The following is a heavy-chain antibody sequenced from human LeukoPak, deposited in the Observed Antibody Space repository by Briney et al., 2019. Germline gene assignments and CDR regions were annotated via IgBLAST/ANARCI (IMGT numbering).Heavy chain of an antibody. CDR1: GFSFSDYY. Sequence: GGCPRLSCAASGFSFSDYYMSWIRPAPGKGMEWDSYISSGRSYTHYADSVKGRFTISRDNAKSSLYLQMNSLRAEDTAVYYCSGGSDSDYFFYYGVDVWGQGTTVTVSS. D-gene: IGHD2-8*02. CDR2: ISSGRSYT. V-gene: IGHV3-11*06. J-gene: IGHJ6*02. CDR3: SGGSDSDYFFYYGVDV.